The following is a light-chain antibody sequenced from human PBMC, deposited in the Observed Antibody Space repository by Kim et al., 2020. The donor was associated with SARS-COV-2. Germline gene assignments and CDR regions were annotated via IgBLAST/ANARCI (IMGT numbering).Light chain of an antibody. J-gene: IGKJ1*01. Sequence: DIQMTQYPSSLSASVGDRVTITCRATQSINSYLNWYQQKPGKAPKLLIYTASNLQSGVPSRFSGSGSGTDFTLTISSLQPEDVATYYCQQTCSTLWTFGQGTKVDIK. CDR3: QQTCSTLWT. V-gene: IGKV1-39*01. CDR2: TAS. CDR1: QSINSY.